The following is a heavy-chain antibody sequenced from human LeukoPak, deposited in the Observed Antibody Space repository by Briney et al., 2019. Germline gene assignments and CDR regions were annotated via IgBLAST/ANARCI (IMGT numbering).Heavy chain of an antibody. J-gene: IGHJ5*01. V-gene: IGHV3-7*01. CDR2: IKQDGSEK. CDR1: GFTFSSYW. Sequence: GGSLRLSCAASGFTFSSYWMSWVRQAPGKGLEWVANIKQDGSEKYYVDSVKGRFTISRDNAKNSLYLQMNSLRAEDTAVYYCAREAVYYYDSSGYQYNWFDSWGQGTLVTVSS. CDR3: AREAVYYYDSSGYQYNWFDS. D-gene: IGHD3-22*01.